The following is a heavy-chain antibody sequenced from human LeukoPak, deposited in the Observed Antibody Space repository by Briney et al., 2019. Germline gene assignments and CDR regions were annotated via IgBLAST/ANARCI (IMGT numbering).Heavy chain of an antibody. CDR2: INHSGST. CDR3: TRAYDILTGYDY. J-gene: IGHJ4*02. D-gene: IGHD3-9*01. CDR1: GGSFSGYY. V-gene: IGHV4-34*01. Sequence: PSETLSLTCAVYGGSFSGYYWSWIRQPPGKGLEWIGEINHSGSTNYNPSLKSRVTISVDTSKNQFSLKLSSVTAADTAVYYCTRAYDILTGYDYWGQGTLVTVSS.